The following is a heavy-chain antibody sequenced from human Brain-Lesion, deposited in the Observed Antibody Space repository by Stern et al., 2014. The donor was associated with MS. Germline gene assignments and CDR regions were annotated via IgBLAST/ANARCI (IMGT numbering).Heavy chain of an antibody. V-gene: IGHV4-30-2*01. J-gene: IGHJ3*02. CDR3: ARTSVVTPSDDVFDI. D-gene: IGHD4-23*01. CDR1: GGSIGSGGHS. CDR2: IYHSGST. Sequence: VQLGESGSGLVKPSQTLSLTCVVSGGSIGSGGHSWSWIRQPPGQGLEWVGYIYHSGSTFYNPSLESRVTISIDRSKNQFSLKLISVTAADAAVYYCARTSVVTPSDDVFDIWGQGTMVTVSS.